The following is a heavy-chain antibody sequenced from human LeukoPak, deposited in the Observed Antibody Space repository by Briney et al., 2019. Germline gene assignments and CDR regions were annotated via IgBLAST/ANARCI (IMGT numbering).Heavy chain of an antibody. Sequence: GGSLRLSCAASGFTFSYYYMSGVRQAPGKGLEWVSSISRGSDHIFYADSMKGRFTISRDNAKNSLYLQMNSLGAEDTAVYYCARPYDTRGYFPDYWGQGTLVTVSS. V-gene: IGHV3-21*01. D-gene: IGHD3-22*01. J-gene: IGHJ4*02. CDR3: ARPYDTRGYFPDY. CDR1: GFTFSYYY. CDR2: ISRGSDHI.